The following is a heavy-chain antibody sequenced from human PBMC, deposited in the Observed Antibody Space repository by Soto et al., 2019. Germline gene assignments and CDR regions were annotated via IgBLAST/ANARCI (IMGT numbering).Heavy chain of an antibody. CDR1: GFTFSSYA. Sequence: PGGSLRLSCAASGFTFSSYAMHWVRQAPGKGLEWVAVISYDGSNKYYADSVKGRFTISRDNSKNTLYLQMNSLRAEDTAVYYCARVSSSGIAARLLDYWGQGTLVTVSS. CDR3: ARVSSSGIAARLLDY. D-gene: IGHD6-6*01. J-gene: IGHJ4*02. CDR2: ISYDGSNK. V-gene: IGHV3-30-3*01.